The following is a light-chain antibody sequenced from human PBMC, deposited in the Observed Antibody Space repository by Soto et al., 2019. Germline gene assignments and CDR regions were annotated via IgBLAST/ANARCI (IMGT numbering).Light chain of an antibody. J-gene: IGLJ2*01. CDR2: GVN. CDR1: SSDVGDYNY. V-gene: IGLV2-14*01. Sequence: QSALTQPASVSGSPGQSITISCTGTSSDVGDYNYVSWYQQHPGKAPKLMIYGVNNRPSGVSNRFSGSKSGNTASLTISGLQAEDEADYYCTSYTTSSTLVFGGGTKLTVL. CDR3: TSYTTSSTLV.